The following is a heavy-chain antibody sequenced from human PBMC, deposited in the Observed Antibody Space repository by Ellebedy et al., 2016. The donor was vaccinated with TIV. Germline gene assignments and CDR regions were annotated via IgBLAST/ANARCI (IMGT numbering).Heavy chain of an antibody. J-gene: IGHJ4*02. Sequence: PGGSLRLSCAASGFTFVSYCMSRVRQAPGKGLEWVANIKHDGSDTSYVDSVKGRFTVSRDNAKNSVYLQMNSLRDEDTAVYYCAREPNGWYHFDSWGQGTLVTVSS. CDR3: AREPNGWYHFDS. V-gene: IGHV3-7*01. D-gene: IGHD6-19*01. CDR1: GFTFVSYC. CDR2: IKHDGSDT.